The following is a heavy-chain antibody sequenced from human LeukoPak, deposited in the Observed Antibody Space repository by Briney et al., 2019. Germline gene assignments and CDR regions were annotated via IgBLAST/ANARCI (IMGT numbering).Heavy chain of an antibody. CDR3: ARNDNFYYYYMGV. Sequence: SETLSLTCAVSGYSINSGSSWGWIRQPPGKGLDWIGTIYHSGSTYYNPSLKSRVTISVDTSKNQFSLKLSSVTAADTAVYYCARNDNFYYYYMGVWGKGTTVTVSS. CDR1: GYSINSGSS. J-gene: IGHJ6*03. V-gene: IGHV4-38-2*01. D-gene: IGHD1-1*01. CDR2: IYHSGST.